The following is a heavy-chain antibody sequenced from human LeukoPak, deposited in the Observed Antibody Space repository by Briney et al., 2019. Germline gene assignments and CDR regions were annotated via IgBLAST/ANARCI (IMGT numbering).Heavy chain of an antibody. CDR1: GGSFSGYY. Sequence: SETLSLTCAVYGGSFSGYYWSWIRQPPGKGLEWIGEINHSGSTNYNPSLKSRVTISVDTSKNQFSLKLRYVTAADTAVYYCARLEARPRLKYDYVWGSYLRDYWGQGTLVTVFS. D-gene: IGHD3-16*02. J-gene: IGHJ4*02. V-gene: IGHV4-34*01. CDR3: ARLEARPRLKYDYVWGSYLRDY. CDR2: INHSGST.